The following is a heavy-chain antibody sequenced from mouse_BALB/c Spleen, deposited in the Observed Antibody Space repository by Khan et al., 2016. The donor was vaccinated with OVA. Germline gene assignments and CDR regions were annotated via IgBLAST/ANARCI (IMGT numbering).Heavy chain of an antibody. CDR2: ISTYYGDA. CDR1: GYTFTDFT. J-gene: IGHJ3*01. V-gene: IGHV1S137*01. Sequence: QVQLKQSGAELVRPGVSVKISCKGSGYTFTDFTLHWMKQSHTKSLEWIGVISTYYGDATYNQKFEGKATMTVDKASSTAYLELARLTSEDSAIYYCTRGGGGNRFAYWGQGTLVTVSA. CDR3: TRGGGGNRFAY.